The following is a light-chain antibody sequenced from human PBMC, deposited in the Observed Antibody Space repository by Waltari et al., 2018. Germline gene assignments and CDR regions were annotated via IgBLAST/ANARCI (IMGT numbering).Light chain of an antibody. V-gene: IGLV1-44*01. J-gene: IGLJ3*02. CDR2: TNN. CDR3: AVWDDSLSGPG. CDR1: TSNIGSNT. Sequence: QSVLTQPPSASGTPGQRVTISCSGSTSNIGSNTVNWYQQLPGTAPKLLIYTNNQRPAGVPGRFSGSKSGTSASLAISVLQSEDEADYYCAVWDDSLSGPGFGGGTKVTVL.